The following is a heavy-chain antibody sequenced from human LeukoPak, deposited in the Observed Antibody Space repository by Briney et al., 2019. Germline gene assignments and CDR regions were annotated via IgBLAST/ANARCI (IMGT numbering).Heavy chain of an antibody. CDR3: ARQRAGHAFDI. V-gene: IGHV3-48*04. Sequence: GGSLRLSCAASGFTFSYYSMNWVRQAPGKGLEWVSYISSSSTIYYADSVKGRFTISRDSAKNSLYLQMNSLRAEDTAVYYCARQRAGHAFDIWGQGTMVTVSS. CDR1: GFTFSYYS. J-gene: IGHJ3*02. CDR2: ISSSSTI.